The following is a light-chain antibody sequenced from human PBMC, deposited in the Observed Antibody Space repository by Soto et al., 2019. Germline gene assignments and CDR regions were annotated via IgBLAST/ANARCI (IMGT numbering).Light chain of an antibody. CDR1: QNIRSW. Sequence: DIRMTQSPSTLSASVGDRVTITCRASQNIRSWLAWYQQKPGKAPRLLISDASNLESGVPSRFSGSGYGTEFTLTISSLQPDDFATYYCQQHSCYFGPGTRVDSK. CDR2: DAS. CDR3: QQHSCY. J-gene: IGKJ3*01. V-gene: IGKV1-5*01.